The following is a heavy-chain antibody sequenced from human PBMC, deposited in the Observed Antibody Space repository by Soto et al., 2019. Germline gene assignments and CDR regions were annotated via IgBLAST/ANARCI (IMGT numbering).Heavy chain of an antibody. V-gene: IGHV3-30-3*01. CDR3: ALSGGDYAPADY. D-gene: IGHD4-17*01. J-gene: IGHJ4*02. Sequence: QVQLVESGGGVVQPGRSLRLSCAASGFTFSSYAMHWVRQVPGKGLEWVAVISYDGSNKYYADSVKGRFTISRDNSKNTLYLQMNSLRAEDTAVYYCALSGGDYAPADYWGQGTLVTVSS. CDR2: ISYDGSNK. CDR1: GFTFSSYA.